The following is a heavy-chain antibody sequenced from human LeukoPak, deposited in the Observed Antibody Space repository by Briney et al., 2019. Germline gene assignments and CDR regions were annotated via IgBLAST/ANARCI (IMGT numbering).Heavy chain of an antibody. Sequence: SETLSLTCTVSGGSISSSSCYWGWIRQPPGKGLEWIGSIYYSGSTYYNPSLKSRVTISVDTSKNQFSLKLSSVTAADTAVYYCARDRLVAAAVDYWGQGTLVTVSS. D-gene: IGHD6-13*01. CDR2: IYYSGST. J-gene: IGHJ4*02. CDR3: ARDRLVAAAVDY. CDR1: GGSISSSSCY. V-gene: IGHV4-39*07.